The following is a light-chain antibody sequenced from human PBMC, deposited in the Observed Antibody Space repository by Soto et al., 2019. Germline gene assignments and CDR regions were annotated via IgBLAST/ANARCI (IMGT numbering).Light chain of an antibody. Sequence: DIQMTQSPSSVSASVGDRVTITCRASQDINIWLAWYQQKPGLAPNLLIYRASRLIGGVPSRFSGSGAGTDFTLTIRSLQPEVLATYYCQQGKDFPHTSGGGTKVEIK. CDR3: QQGKDFPHT. J-gene: IGKJ4*01. V-gene: IGKV1-12*01. CDR2: RAS. CDR1: QDINIW.